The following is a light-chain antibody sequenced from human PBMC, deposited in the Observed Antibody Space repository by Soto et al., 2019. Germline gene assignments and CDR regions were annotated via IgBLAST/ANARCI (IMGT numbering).Light chain of an antibody. V-gene: IGLV1-44*01. J-gene: IGLJ3*02. CDR3: AAWDDSLIGPV. Sequence: QLVLTQPPSASGTPGQRVTISCSGSSSNIGSNTVNWYQQFPGTAPKLLISTNDQRPSGVPDRFSGSKSGTSASLAISGLQSEDEADYHCAAWDDSLIGPVFGGGTKLTVL. CDR2: TND. CDR1: SSNIGSNT.